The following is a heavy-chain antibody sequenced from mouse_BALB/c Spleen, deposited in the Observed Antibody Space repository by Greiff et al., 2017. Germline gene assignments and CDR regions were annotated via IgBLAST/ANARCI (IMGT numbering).Heavy chain of an antibody. CDR1: GYTFTSYY. Sequence: QVQLQQSGPELVKPGASVRISCKASGYTFTSYYLHWVEQRPGQGLDWIGWIYPGNVNTKYNEKFKGKATLTAEKSSSTSYMQLSSLTSEDSAVYFCARCPGDYARDYWGQGTSVTVSS. CDR2: IYPGNVNT. V-gene: IGHV1S56*01. J-gene: IGHJ4*01. CDR3: ARCPGDYARDY.